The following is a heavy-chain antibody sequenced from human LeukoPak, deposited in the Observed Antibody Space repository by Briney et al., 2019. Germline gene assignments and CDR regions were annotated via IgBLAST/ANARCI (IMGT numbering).Heavy chain of an antibody. V-gene: IGHV4-30-4*01. J-gene: IGHJ4*02. CDR2: IYYSGST. CDR1: GGSISSGDYY. D-gene: IGHD3-10*01. CDR3: ATSSYGSGRYRDY. Sequence: SETLSLTCTVSGGSISSGDYYWSWIRQPPAKGLEWIGYIYYSGSTYCNPSLKSRVTISVDTSKNQFSLKLSSVTAADTAVYYCATSSYGSGRYRDYWGQGTLVTVSS.